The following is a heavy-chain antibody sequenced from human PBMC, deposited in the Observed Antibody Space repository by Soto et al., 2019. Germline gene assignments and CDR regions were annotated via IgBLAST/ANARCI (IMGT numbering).Heavy chain of an antibody. J-gene: IGHJ6*02. D-gene: IGHD6-13*01. CDR3: ARGPPYSSSWAYYYYYGMDV. CDR2: IYYSGCT. Sequence: SETLSLTCTVSGGSVSSGSYYWSWIRQPPGKGLEWIGYIYYSGCTNYNPSLKSRVTISVDTSKNQFSLKLSSVTAADTAVYYCARGPPYSSSWAYYYYYGMDVWGQGTTVTVSS. CDR1: GGSVSSGSYY. V-gene: IGHV4-61*01.